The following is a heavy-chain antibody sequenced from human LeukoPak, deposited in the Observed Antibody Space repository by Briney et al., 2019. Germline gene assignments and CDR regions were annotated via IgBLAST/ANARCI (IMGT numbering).Heavy chain of an antibody. CDR2: MNPNSGNT. CDR1: GYTFTRYD. CDR3: ATTLDTAMARGKYDY. D-gene: IGHD5-18*01. Sequence: ASGKVSCKASGYTFTRYDINWVRQATGQGLEWMGWMNPNSGNTGYAQKFQGRVTMTEDTSTDTAYMELSSLRSEDTAVYYCATTLDTAMARGKYDYWGQGTLVTVSS. J-gene: IGHJ4*02. V-gene: IGHV1-8*01.